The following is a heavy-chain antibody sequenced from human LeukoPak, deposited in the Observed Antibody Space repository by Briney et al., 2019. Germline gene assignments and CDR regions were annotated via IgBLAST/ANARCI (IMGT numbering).Heavy chain of an antibody. V-gene: IGHV3-30*04. J-gene: IGHJ4*02. CDR2: IFYDGTIQ. CDR1: GFTFSSYA. D-gene: IGHD6-19*01. CDR3: AKEGGQWLVLPKNYFDY. Sequence: GRSLRLSCAASGFTFSSYAMHWVRQAPGKGLEWVAVIFYDGTIQYYTDSVKGRFTVSRDNSKNTLYLQMNSLRAEDTAVYYCAKEGGQWLVLPKNYFDYWGQGTLVTVSS.